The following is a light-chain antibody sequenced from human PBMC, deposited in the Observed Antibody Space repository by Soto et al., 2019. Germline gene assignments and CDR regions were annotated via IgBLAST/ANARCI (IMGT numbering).Light chain of an antibody. V-gene: IGKV3-11*01. J-gene: IGKJ2*01. Sequence: EIVLTQSPATLSLSPGDRATLSCRASQSLNTYLAWYQQKPGQAPRLLIFDASSRAIGVPARFSGSGSGTDFTLTISSLEPEDFAVYYCQQRFDWPTFGQGTKLEI. CDR1: QSLNTY. CDR2: DAS. CDR3: QQRFDWPT.